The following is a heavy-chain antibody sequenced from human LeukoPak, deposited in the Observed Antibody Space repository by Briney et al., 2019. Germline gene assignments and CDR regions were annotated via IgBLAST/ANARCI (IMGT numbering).Heavy chain of an antibody. CDR1: GFTFSSYS. J-gene: IGHJ5*02. D-gene: IGHD3-3*01. Sequence: GGSLGLSCAASGFTFSSYSMNWVRQAPGKGLEWVSSISSSSSYIYYADSVKGRFTISRDNAKNSLYLQMNSLRAEDTAVYYCARELRFLEWLLFDPWGQGTLVTVSS. V-gene: IGHV3-21*01. CDR3: ARELRFLEWLLFDP. CDR2: ISSSSSYI.